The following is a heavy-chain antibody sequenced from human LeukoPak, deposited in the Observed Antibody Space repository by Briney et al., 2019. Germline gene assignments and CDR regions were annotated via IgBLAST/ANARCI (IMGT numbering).Heavy chain of an antibody. J-gene: IGHJ4*02. V-gene: IGHV3-23*01. Sequence: GGSLRLSCAASGFTFSSYAVNWVRQAPGKGLEWVSVIGPSGGTTYYADSVKGRVTIPRDNSKDTLYLQMDSLRVEDTAVYYCARESGGGTRLIDYRGQGTPVTVSS. CDR3: ARESGGGTRLIDY. D-gene: IGHD2-15*01. CDR1: GFTFSSYA. CDR2: IGPSGGTT.